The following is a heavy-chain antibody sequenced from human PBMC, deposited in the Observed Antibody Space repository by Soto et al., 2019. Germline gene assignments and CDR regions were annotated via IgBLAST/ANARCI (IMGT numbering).Heavy chain of an antibody. V-gene: IGHV4-4*02. CDR1: GDSMSSSNW. CDR3: ARSEATALDY. J-gene: IGHJ4*02. Sequence: QVQLQESGPGLLKPSGTLSLTCTVSGDSMSSSNWWNWVRQPPGKGLEWIGEAHHSGRTNYNPSLQSRVTISVDRSQNRFSLRLSSVTAAATAVYYCARSEATALDYWGQGTLVTVSS. CDR2: AHHSGRT.